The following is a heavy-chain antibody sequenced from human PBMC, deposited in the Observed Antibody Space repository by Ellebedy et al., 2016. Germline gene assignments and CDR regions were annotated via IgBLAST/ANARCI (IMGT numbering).Heavy chain of an antibody. CDR3: ARLFSYGHRWYYYGMDV. CDR1: GFSLSNARMG. J-gene: IGHJ6*02. D-gene: IGHD5-18*01. V-gene: IGHV2-26*01. CDR2: IFSNDEK. Sequence: SGPTLVKPTETLTLTCTVSGFSLSNARMGVSWIRQPPGKALEWLAHIFSNDEKSYSTSLKSRLTISKDTSKSQVVLTMTNMDPVDTATYYCARLFSYGHRWYYYGMDVWGQGTTVTV.